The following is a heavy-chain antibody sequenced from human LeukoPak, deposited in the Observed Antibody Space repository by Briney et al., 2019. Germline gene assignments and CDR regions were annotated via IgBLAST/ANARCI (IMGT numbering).Heavy chain of an antibody. D-gene: IGHD6-19*01. J-gene: IGHJ4*02. CDR1: GFTFTNYG. CDR3: ATGRGRSGWYVDY. Sequence: GGSLRLSCAASGFTFTNYGMNWVRQAPGKGLEWVSTISGGGDSTYYADSVKGRFTISRDNSKNTLYLEMNSLRADDTAVYYCATGRGRSGWYVDYWGQGTRVTVSS. V-gene: IGHV3-23*01. CDR2: ISGGGDST.